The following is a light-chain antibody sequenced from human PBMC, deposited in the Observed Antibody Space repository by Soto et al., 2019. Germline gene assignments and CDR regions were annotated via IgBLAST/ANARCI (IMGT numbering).Light chain of an antibody. Sequence: QSVLTQPASVSGSPGQSITISCTGTSSDVGGYNFVSWYQQHPGKAPKLMIYDVTNRPSGVSDRFSGSKSGNTASLTISGLQAEDEAHYYCTSYISSSTPFYVFGTGTKATVL. CDR1: SSDVGGYNF. CDR3: TSYISSSTPFYV. V-gene: IGLV2-14*01. J-gene: IGLJ1*01. CDR2: DVT.